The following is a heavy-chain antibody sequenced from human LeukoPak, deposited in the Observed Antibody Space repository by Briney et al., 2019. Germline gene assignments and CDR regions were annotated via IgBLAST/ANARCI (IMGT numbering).Heavy chain of an antibody. V-gene: IGHV1-18*01. CDR3: ALQINQLMIPFTYYYYGMDV. CDR1: GYTFTSYG. D-gene: IGHD3-3*01. Sequence: EASVKVSCKASGYTFTSYGISWVRQAPGQGLEWMGWISAYNGNTNYAQKLQGRVTMTTDTSTSTAYMELRSLRSDDTAVYYCALQINQLMIPFTYYYYGMDVWGQGTTVTVSS. J-gene: IGHJ6*02. CDR2: ISAYNGNT.